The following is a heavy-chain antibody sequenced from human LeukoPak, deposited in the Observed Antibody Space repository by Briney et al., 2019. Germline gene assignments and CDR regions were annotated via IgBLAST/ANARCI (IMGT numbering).Heavy chain of an antibody. V-gene: IGHV1-2*02. Sequence: ASVKVSCKASGYTFTGYYMHWVRQAPGLGLEWMGWINPNSGGTNYAQKFQGRVTMTRDTSISTAYMELSRLRSDDTAVYYCARTVTVTTTAVEYYFDYWGQGTLVTVSS. CDR2: INPNSGGT. CDR1: GYTFTGYY. J-gene: IGHJ4*02. D-gene: IGHD4-17*01. CDR3: ARTVTVTTTAVEYYFDY.